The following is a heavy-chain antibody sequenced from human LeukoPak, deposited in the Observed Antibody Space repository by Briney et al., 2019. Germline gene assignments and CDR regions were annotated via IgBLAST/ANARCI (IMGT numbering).Heavy chain of an antibody. Sequence: GGSLRLSCAASGFTFSDYYMSWIRQAPGKGLEWVSYISSSGSTIYYADSVKGRFTISRDDAKNSLYPQMNSLRAEDTAVYYCARDLGEQQSVNLDYWGQGTLVTVSS. J-gene: IGHJ4*02. V-gene: IGHV3-11*01. CDR3: ARDLGEQQSVNLDY. CDR1: GFTFSDYY. D-gene: IGHD3-10*01. CDR2: ISSSGSTI.